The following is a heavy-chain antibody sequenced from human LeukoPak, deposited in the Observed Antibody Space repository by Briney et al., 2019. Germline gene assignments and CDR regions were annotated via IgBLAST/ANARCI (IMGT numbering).Heavy chain of an antibody. CDR1: GGSISSSSYY. Sequence: SETLSLTCTVSGGSISSSSYYWGWIRQPPGKGLEWIGSIYYSGSTYYNPSLKSRVTISVDTSKNQFSLKLSSVTAADTAVYYCARDFEVVGACHFDYWGQGTLVTVSS. D-gene: IGHD1-26*01. J-gene: IGHJ4*02. V-gene: IGHV4-39*07. CDR3: ARDFEVVGACHFDY. CDR2: IYYSGST.